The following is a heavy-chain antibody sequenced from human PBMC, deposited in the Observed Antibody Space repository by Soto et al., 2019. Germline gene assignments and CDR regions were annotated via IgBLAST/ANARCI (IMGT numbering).Heavy chain of an antibody. CDR1: GFTFSSYA. Sequence: EVQLLESGGGLVQPGGSLRLSCAASGFTFSSYAMSWVRQAPGKGLEWVSAISGSGGSTYYADSVKGRFTISRDNSRNTLYLQMNSLRAEDTAVYYCAKQPRRFDRLFDYWGQGTLVTVSS. D-gene: IGHD3-9*01. CDR3: AKQPRRFDRLFDY. V-gene: IGHV3-23*01. CDR2: ISGSGGST. J-gene: IGHJ4*02.